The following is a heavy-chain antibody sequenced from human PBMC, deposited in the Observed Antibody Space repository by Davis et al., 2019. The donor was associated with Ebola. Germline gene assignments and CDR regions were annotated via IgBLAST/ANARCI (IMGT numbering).Heavy chain of an antibody. CDR1: GFTFSGSA. J-gene: IGHJ6*02. CDR2: ISSSSSYI. CDR3: ARGPYYYYYGMDV. Sequence: GESLKISCAASGFTFSGSAMHWVRQAPGKGLEWVSPISSSSSYIYYADSVKGRFTISRDNAKNSLYLQMNSLRAEDTAVYYCARGPYYYYYGMDVWGQGTTVTVSS. V-gene: IGHV3-21*04.